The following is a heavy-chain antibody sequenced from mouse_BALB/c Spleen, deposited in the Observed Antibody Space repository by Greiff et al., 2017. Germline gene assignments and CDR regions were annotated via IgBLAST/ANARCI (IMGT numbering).Heavy chain of an antibody. CDR1: GYSFTGYN. CDR3: AREVYYAMDY. Sequence: EVKLQQSGPELGKPGASVKISCKASGYSFTGYNMYWVKQSHRKSLEWIGYIDPYNGGTSYNQKSKGKATLTVDKSSSTAYMHLNSLTSEDSAIYDCAREVYYAMDYWGQGTSVTVAS. J-gene: IGHJ4*01. V-gene: IGHV1S135*01. CDR2: IDPYNGGT.